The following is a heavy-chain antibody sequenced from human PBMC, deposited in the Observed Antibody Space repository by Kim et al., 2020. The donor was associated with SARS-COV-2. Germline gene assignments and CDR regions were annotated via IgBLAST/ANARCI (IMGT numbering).Heavy chain of an antibody. J-gene: IGHJ5*02. D-gene: IGHD5-18*01. V-gene: IGHV3-74*01. CDR2: INSDGSST. Sequence: GGSLRLSCAASGFTFSSYWMHWVRQAPGKGLVWVSRINSDGSSTSYADSVKGRFTISRDNAKNTLYLQMNSLRAEDTAVYYCARGGYSYGYDFLHPLGWFDPWGQGTLVTVSS. CDR3: ARGGYSYGYDFLHPLGWFDP. CDR1: GFTFSSYW.